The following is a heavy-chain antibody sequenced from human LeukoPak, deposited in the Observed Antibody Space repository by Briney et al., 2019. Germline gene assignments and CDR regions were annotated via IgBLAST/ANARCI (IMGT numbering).Heavy chain of an antibody. CDR2: INSDGSST. CDR1: GFTFSSYW. V-gene: IGHV3-74*01. J-gene: IGHJ5*02. CDR3: ARDVGVTINWFDP. D-gene: IGHD3-22*01. Sequence: GGSLRLSCAASGFTFSSYWMHWVRHTPGKGLVWVSSINSDGSSTSYADSVKGRFTISRDNAKNTLYLQMNSLRAEDTAVYYCARDVGVTINWFDPWGQGTLVTVSS.